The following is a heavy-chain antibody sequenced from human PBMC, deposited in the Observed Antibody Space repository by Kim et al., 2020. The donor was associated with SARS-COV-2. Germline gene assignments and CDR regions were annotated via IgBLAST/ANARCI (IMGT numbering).Heavy chain of an antibody. J-gene: IGHJ4*02. D-gene: IGHD4-17*01. CDR1: VFTFSSFA. CDR2: IWYDGSNK. Sequence: GGSLRLSCAASVFTFSSFAMHWVRQAPGKGLEWVAVIWYDGSNKYYADSVKGRFTISRDNSKNTVNLEMNSLRAEDTAVYYCAREPPYGYYGAPRDSWGQGTLVTVSS. V-gene: IGHV3-33*01. CDR3: AREPPYGYYGAPRDS.